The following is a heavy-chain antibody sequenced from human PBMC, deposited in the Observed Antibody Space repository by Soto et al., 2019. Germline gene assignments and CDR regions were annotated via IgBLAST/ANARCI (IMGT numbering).Heavy chain of an antibody. D-gene: IGHD6-13*01. CDR2: LWDDGSLE. J-gene: IGHJ6*03. Sequence: QVQLVESGGGVVQPGRSLRLSCVASGFTLSSCGMHWVRQAPGKGLEWVAILWDDGSLEYYADSVKGRLTVSRDNSKNPLYVRMNSLRDEDTDVYYCARGAGSNHNHMDLWGRGTTVTVSS. CDR1: GFTLSSCG. CDR3: ARGAGSNHNHMDL. V-gene: IGHV3-33*01.